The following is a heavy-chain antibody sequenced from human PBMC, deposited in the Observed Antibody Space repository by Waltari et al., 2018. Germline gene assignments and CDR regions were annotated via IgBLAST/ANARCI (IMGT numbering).Heavy chain of an antibody. CDR3: AKKEVAFYNWFDP. J-gene: IGHJ5*02. D-gene: IGHD2-15*01. V-gene: IGHV3-23*01. Sequence: APGKGLEWVSAISCSGGSTYYADSVKGRFTIARDNSKNTLYLQMNSLRAEDTAVYYCAKKEVAFYNWFDPWGQGTLVTVSS. CDR2: ISCSGGST.